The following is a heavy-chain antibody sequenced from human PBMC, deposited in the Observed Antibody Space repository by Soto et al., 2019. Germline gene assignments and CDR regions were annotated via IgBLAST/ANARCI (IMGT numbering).Heavy chain of an antibody. Sequence: SEPLSLTCTVSGGSISSGGYYWSWIRQHPGKGLEWIGYIYYSGSTYYNPSLKSRVTISVDTSKNQFSLKLSSVTAADTAVYYCARETYDFWSGYRYYFDYWGQGTLVTVSS. J-gene: IGHJ4*02. CDR2: IYYSGST. V-gene: IGHV4-31*03. CDR3: ARETYDFWSGYRYYFDY. D-gene: IGHD3-3*01. CDR1: GGSISSGGYY.